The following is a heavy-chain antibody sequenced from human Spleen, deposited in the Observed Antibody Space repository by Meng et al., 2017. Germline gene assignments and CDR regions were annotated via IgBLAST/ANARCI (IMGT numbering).Heavy chain of an antibody. CDR1: SLSISRGGYY. Sequence: DWCPVVCTPSQTRSLACLVSSLSISRGGYYWSLISHCTENGLSWIGFIHYSGSTYDDPSLKCRFTISVDTSKNQFALKLSSVTAADTAVYFCAKEIIVVVPAARYSFDPWGQGTLVTVSS. D-gene: IGHD2-2*01. V-gene: IGHV4-31*02. CDR3: AKEIIVVVPAARYSFDP. CDR2: IHYSGST. J-gene: IGHJ5*02.